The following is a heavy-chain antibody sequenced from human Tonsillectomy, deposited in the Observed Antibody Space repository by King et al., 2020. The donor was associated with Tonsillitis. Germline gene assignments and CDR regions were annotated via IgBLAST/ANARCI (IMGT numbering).Heavy chain of an antibody. CDR3: AKDRRIFQNWFDP. Sequence: VQLVESGGGLVQPGGSLRLSCAASGFTFSSYAMSWVRQAPGRGLEWVSALSGSGGSIYYADSVKGRVTISRDTSKNTLYLQMNSLRAEDTAVYYCAKDRRIFQNWFDPWGQGTLVTVSS. CDR2: LSGSGGSI. CDR1: GFTFSSYA. D-gene: IGHD3-3*01. J-gene: IGHJ5*02. V-gene: IGHV3-23*04.